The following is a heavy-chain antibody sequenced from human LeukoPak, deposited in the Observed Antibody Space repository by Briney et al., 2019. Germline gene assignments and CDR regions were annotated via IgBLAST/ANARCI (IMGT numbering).Heavy chain of an antibody. D-gene: IGHD6-19*01. CDR2: IRSNGET. CDR1: GFSFSSFA. CDR3: AKAGWVSNTDAVR. Sequence: QAGGSLRLSCAASGFSFSSFAMSWVRQGPARGLEWVSSIRSNGETFYADSVKGRFTLSSDRSRNMVHLQLNNLRVEDTAIYYCAKAGWVSNTDAVRWGQGTLVTVSS. J-gene: IGHJ4*02. V-gene: IGHV3-23*01.